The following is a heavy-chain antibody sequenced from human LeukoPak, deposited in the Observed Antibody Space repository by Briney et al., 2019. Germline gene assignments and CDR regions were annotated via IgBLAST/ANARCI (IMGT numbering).Heavy chain of an antibody. CDR3: ARSLRSEYYFDY. Sequence: GGSLRLSCTASGFTFSSYWMHWVRQAPGKGLEWVSRINNDGSSTSYADSVKGRFSISRDNAKGTLYLQMNSLRAEDMAVYYCARSLRSEYYFDYWGQGTLVTVSS. D-gene: IGHD2/OR15-2a*01. CDR2: INNDGSST. J-gene: IGHJ4*02. CDR1: GFTFSSYW. V-gene: IGHV3-74*01.